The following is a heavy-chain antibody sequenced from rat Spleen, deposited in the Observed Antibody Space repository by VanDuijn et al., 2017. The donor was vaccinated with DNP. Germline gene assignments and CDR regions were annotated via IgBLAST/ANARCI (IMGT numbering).Heavy chain of an antibody. CDR2: ITSGSGTT. Sequence: EVQLVESGGDLVQPGRSLKLSCVASGFTFNYYWMAWIRQVPGKGLEWIASITSGSGTTSYPDAVKGRFVISRDDTENTLSLQMNSLTSEDTATYYCARHGTTNIIPLWAMDAWGQGVTVTVSS. J-gene: IGHJ4*01. D-gene: IGHD1-7*01. CDR3: ARHGTTNIIPLWAMDA. V-gene: IGHV5-31*01. CDR1: GFTFNYYW.